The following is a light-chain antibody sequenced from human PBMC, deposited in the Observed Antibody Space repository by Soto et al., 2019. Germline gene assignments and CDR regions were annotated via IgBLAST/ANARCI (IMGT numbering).Light chain of an antibody. V-gene: IGKV1-8*01. CDR2: AAS. CDR3: QQYYSYPRT. J-gene: IGKJ1*01. CDR1: QGISSY. Sequence: AIRMTQSPSSFSASTGDRVTITCRASQGISSYLAWYQQKPGKAPKLLIYAASTLQSGVPSRFSGSGSGTDFTLTISCLQSEDFETYFFQQYYSYPRTFGQGTTVEIK.